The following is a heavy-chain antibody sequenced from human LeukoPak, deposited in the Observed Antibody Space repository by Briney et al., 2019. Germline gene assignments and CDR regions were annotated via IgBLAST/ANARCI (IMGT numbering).Heavy chain of an antibody. CDR3: ARGGSTGWYSFDY. V-gene: IGHV3-20*04. D-gene: IGHD6-19*01. Sequence: GGSLRLSCVASGFRFDDYGMSWVRQAPGKGLEWVSGINWNGGSTGYADSVKGRFTISGDNAKNSLYLRMNSLRAEDTALYYCARGGSTGWYSFDYWGQGTLVTVSS. J-gene: IGHJ4*02. CDR2: INWNGGST. CDR1: GFRFDDYG.